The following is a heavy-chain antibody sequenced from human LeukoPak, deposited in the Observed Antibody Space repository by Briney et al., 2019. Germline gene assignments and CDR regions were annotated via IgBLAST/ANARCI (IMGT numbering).Heavy chain of an antibody. V-gene: IGHV1-8*01. CDR1: GYTFTSYD. Sequence: GASVKVSCKASGYTFTSYDINWVRQATGQGLDWMGWMNPNSGNTGYAQKFQGRVTMTRNTSISTAYMELSSLRSEDTALYYCARAAWVSTSSKYYFDNWGQGTLVTVSS. CDR3: ARAAWVSTSSKYYFDN. CDR2: MNPNSGNT. J-gene: IGHJ4*02. D-gene: IGHD2-21*01.